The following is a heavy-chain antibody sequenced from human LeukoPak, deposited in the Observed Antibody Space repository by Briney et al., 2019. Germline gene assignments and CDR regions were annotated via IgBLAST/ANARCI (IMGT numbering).Heavy chain of an antibody. D-gene: IGHD3-16*01. CDR3: ARGTTFPYYFDY. CDR1: GFTFSTYG. CDR2: ISGSGGST. V-gene: IGHV3-23*01. J-gene: IGHJ4*02. Sequence: GGSLRLSCAASGFTFSTYGVSWVRQAPGKGLEWVSAISGSGGSTYYADSVKGRFAISRDNAKNSLYLQMNSLRAEDTAVYYCARGTTFPYYFDYWGQGTLVTVSS.